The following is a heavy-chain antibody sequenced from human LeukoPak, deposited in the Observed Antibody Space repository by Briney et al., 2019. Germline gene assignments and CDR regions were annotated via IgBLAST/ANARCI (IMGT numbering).Heavy chain of an antibody. CDR3: AGGAGGNYLES. Sequence: GGSLRLSCAASGFTFSTYYMSWVRQAPGKGLEWVSSISGGGSVMYYADSVKGRFTISRDNAKSSLYLQVNSLRAEDTAVYYCAGGAGGNYLESWGEGTLVTVSS. CDR2: ISGGGSVM. V-gene: IGHV3-11*04. D-gene: IGHD3-16*01. CDR1: GFTFSTYY. J-gene: IGHJ4*02.